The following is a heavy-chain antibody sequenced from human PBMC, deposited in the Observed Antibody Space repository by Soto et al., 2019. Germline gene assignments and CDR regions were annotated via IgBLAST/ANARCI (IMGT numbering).Heavy chain of an antibody. Sequence: SETLSLTCTVSGGSISSYYWSWIRQPPGKGLEWIGYIYYSGSTNYNPSLKSRVTISVDTSKNQFSLKLSSVTAADTAVYYCARDQSAGLRYFDWFGWFDPWGQGTLVTVSS. CDR1: GGSISSYY. CDR2: IYYSGST. CDR3: ARDQSAGLRYFDWFGWFDP. V-gene: IGHV4-59*01. J-gene: IGHJ5*02. D-gene: IGHD3-9*01.